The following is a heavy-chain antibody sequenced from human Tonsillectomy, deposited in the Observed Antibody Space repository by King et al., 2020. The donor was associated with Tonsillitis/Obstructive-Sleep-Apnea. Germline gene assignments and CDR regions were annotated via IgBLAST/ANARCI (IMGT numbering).Heavy chain of an antibody. Sequence: VQLVESGGGLVQPGGSLRLSCAASGLIVSSNYMTWVRQAPGKGLEWVSVIYSGGYTHYADSVKGRFTISRDTSKNTLYLHMNSLRAKDTAVYFCARAEAGIFYYYMDVWGKGTTVTVSS. D-gene: IGHD6-13*01. V-gene: IGHV3-66*01. CDR3: ARAEAGIFYYYMDV. J-gene: IGHJ6*03. CDR1: GLIVSSNY. CDR2: IYSGGYT.